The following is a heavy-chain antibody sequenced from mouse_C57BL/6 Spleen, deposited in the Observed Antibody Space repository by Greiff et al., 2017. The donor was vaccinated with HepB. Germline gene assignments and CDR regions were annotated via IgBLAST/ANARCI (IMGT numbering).Heavy chain of an antibody. Sequence: EVQLQESGGDLVKPGGSLKLSCAASGFTFSSYGMSWVRQTPDKRLEWVATISSGGSYTYYPDSVKGRFTISRDNAKNTLYLQMSSLKSEDTAMYYCARWYYGSSLYYFDYWGQGTTLTVSS. V-gene: IGHV5-6*01. CDR3: ARWYYGSSLYYFDY. J-gene: IGHJ2*01. CDR2: ISSGGSYT. D-gene: IGHD1-1*01. CDR1: GFTFSSYG.